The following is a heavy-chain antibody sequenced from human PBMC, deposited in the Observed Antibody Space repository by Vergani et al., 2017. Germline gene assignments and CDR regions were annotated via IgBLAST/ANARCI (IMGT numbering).Heavy chain of an antibody. Sequence: QVQLVQSGAEVKKPGASVKVSCKASGYTFTSYYMHWVRQAPGQGLEWMGIINPSGGSTSYAQKFQGRVTITRDTSTSTVYMELSSLRSEDTAVYYCARGDYAKGGYYYYYGMDVWGQGTTVTVSS. D-gene: IGHD4-17*01. V-gene: IGHV1-46*03. J-gene: IGHJ6*02. CDR1: GYTFTSYY. CDR2: INPSGGST. CDR3: ARGDYAKGGYYYYYGMDV.